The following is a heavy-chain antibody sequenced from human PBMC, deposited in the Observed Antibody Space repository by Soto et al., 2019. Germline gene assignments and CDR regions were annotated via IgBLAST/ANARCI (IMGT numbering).Heavy chain of an antibody. J-gene: IGHJ6*02. Sequence: QVQLVQSGAEVKKPGSSVKVSCQASAGTVRSYSFSWVRQAPGQGLEWMGEISPMFDTAKYAQDFQGRVSIIADESTSTIYMQLSSLRADDTAVYYCVRRRQLVGPENYYGMDVWVQGTTVTVSS. CDR3: VRRRQLVGPENYYGMDV. V-gene: IGHV1-69*01. CDR2: ISPMFDTA. CDR1: AGTVRSYS. D-gene: IGHD2-15*01.